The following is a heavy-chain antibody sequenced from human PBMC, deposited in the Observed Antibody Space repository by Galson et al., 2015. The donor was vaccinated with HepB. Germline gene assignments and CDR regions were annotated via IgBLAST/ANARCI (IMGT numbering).Heavy chain of an antibody. CDR2: ISYDGSNK. J-gene: IGHJ6*02. CDR1: GFTFSSYA. D-gene: IGHD6-13*01. V-gene: IGHV3-30*04. CDR3: ASTPGIAAAGYYYYGMDV. Sequence: SLRLSCAASGFTFSSYAMSWVRQAPGKGLEWVAVISYDGSNKYYADSVKGRLTISRDNAKNPLYLQMNSLRAEDTAVYYCASTPGIAAAGYYYYGMDVWGQGTTVTVSS.